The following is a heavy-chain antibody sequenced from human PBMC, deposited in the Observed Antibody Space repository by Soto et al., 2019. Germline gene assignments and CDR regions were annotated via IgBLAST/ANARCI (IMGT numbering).Heavy chain of an antibody. CDR3: ARGNIAAALVY. CDR1: GGSISDLY. Sequence: SEPLSLTCAVYGGSISDLYWHWIRQPPGKGLEWIGEINHSGRTNYNPSLKSRVTISVDTSKNQFSLNLGSVTAADTAVYYCARGNIAAALVYWGQGTLVTVSS. D-gene: IGHD6-13*01. V-gene: IGHV4-34*01. CDR2: INHSGRT. J-gene: IGHJ4*02.